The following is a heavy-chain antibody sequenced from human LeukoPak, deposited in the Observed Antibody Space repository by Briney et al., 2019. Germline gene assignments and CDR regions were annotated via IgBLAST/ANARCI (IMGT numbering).Heavy chain of an antibody. CDR2: IQSDSGDT. CDR1: GHTFTGYH. D-gene: IGHD3-16*02. CDR3: ARDLTGDLYTFFDY. J-gene: IGHJ4*02. V-gene: IGHV1-2*02. Sequence: GASVKVSCKTTGHTFTGYHLHWVRQAPGQGLEWMAWIQSDSGDTNYAQKFQGRVTVTRDKFTRTSYIEVDRLSSDDTAVYYCARDLTGDLYTFFDYWGQGTLVTVSS.